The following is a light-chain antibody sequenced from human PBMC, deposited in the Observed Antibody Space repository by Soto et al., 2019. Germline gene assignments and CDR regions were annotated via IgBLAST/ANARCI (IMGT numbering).Light chain of an antibody. J-gene: IGLJ2*01. Sequence: QSVLTQPPSASGTPGQRVNISCSGSSSNIGSNYVYWYRQFPGTAPKLLIQRNNQRPSGVPARFSGSKSGTSASLAISGLRSEDEADYYCHVWDSTADHQGVFGGGTKLTVL. V-gene: IGLV1-47*01. CDR3: HVWDSTADHQGV. CDR2: RNN. CDR1: SSNIGSNY.